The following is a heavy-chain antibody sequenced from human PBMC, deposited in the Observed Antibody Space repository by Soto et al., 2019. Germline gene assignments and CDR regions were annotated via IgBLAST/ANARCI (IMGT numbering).Heavy chain of an antibody. CDR3: AKAGDDYGDYGTFDY. Sequence: PGGSLRLSCAASGFTFSSYGMHWVRQAPGKGLEWVAVISYDGSNKYYADSVKGRFTISRDNSKNTLYLQMNSLRAEDTAVYYCAKAGDDYGDYGTFDYWGQRTPVTVSS. J-gene: IGHJ4*02. D-gene: IGHD4-17*01. V-gene: IGHV3-30*18. CDR1: GFTFSSYG. CDR2: ISYDGSNK.